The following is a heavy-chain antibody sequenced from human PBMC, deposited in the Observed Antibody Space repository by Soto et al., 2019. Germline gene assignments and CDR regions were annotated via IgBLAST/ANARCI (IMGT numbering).Heavy chain of an antibody. CDR1: GFTFSSYA. J-gene: IGHJ4*02. CDR3: AKDKSGYSSGWYSDY. D-gene: IGHD6-19*01. CDR2: ISGSGGST. V-gene: IGHV3-23*01. Sequence: GGSLRLSCAASGFTFSSYAMSWVRQAPGKGLEWVSAISGSGGSTYYADSVKGRFTISRDNSKNTLYLQMNSLRAEDTAVYYCAKDKSGYSSGWYSDYWGQGTLVTVSS.